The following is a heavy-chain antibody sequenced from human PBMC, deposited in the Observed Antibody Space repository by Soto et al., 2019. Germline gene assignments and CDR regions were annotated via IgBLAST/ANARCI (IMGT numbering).Heavy chain of an antibody. CDR1: GFTFSDYY. J-gene: IGHJ2*01. Sequence: QVQLVESGGGLVKPGGSLRLSCAASGFTFSDYYMSWIRQAPGKGLEWVAYISTTGSTIYYPDSVKGRFTISRDNAKKSLYLHMNSLRAEDTAVYYCARAGGSVRSYWYFDPWGRGTLVTVSS. CDR2: ISTTGSTI. CDR3: ARAGGSVRSYWYFDP. V-gene: IGHV3-11*01. D-gene: IGHD3-10*01.